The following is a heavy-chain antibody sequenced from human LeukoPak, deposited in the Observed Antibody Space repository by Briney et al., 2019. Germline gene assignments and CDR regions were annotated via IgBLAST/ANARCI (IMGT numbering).Heavy chain of an antibody. D-gene: IGHD6-6*01. CDR3: AKYSSSFGY. J-gene: IGHJ4*02. CDR1: GFTFSSYA. Sequence: PGRSLRLSCAASGFTFSSYAMHWVRQAPGKGLEWVAVISYDGSNKYYADSVKSRFTISRDNSKNTLYLQMNSLRAEDTAVYYCAKYSSSFGYWGQGTLVTVSS. CDR2: ISYDGSNK. V-gene: IGHV3-30-3*01.